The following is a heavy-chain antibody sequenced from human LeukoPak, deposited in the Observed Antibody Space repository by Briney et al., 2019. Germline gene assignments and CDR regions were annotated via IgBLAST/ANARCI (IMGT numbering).Heavy chain of an antibody. J-gene: IGHJ4*02. D-gene: IGHD3-22*01. CDR1: GSSFTSYW. CDR2: IYPGDSDT. V-gene: IGHV5-51*01. CDR3: ARLDLKGYYDGRVDY. Sequence: GESLKISCKGSGSSFTSYWIGWVRQMPGKGLEWMGIIYPGDSDTRYSPSFQGQVTISADKSISTAYLQWSSLKASDTAMYYCARLDLKGYYDGRVDYWGQGTLVTVSS.